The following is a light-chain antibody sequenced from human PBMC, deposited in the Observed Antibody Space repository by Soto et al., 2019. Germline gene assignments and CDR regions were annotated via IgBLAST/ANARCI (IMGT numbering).Light chain of an antibody. CDR2: AAS. CDR3: QQYNSMIT. V-gene: IGKV1-9*01. CDR1: QGISSY. J-gene: IGKJ5*01. Sequence: IQLTXXXSXXXAXXXDXXTXXXRASQGISSYLAWYQQKPGKAPKLLIYAASTLQSGVPSRFSGSGSGTEFTLTISSLQPDDFATYYCQQYNSMITFGQGTRLEIK.